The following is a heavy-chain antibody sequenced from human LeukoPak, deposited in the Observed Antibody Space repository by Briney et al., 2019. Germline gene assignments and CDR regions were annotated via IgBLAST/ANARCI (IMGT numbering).Heavy chain of an antibody. CDR1: GGSISSSSSY. V-gene: IGHV4-39*01. D-gene: IGHD3-22*01. CDR2: VRYSGKT. Sequence: SETLSLTCTVSGGSISSSSSYWGWIRQPPGKGLEWIGSVRYSGKTYYNPSLKSRVTMSLDTSKNQFSLRLTSGTAADTAVYSCARHYYDSSGLAYYFDYWGQGTLVTVSS. CDR3: ARHYYDSSGLAYYFDY. J-gene: IGHJ4*02.